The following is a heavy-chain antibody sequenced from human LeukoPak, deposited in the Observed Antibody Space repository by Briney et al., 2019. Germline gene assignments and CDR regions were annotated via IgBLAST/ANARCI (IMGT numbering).Heavy chain of an antibody. Sequence: GGSLRLSCAASGFTFSTYTMNWVRQAPGKGLEWISSISSSSSTIYHADSVKGRFTISRDNAKNSLYLQMNSLRAEDSAVYYCARGGGYYFDYWGQGTLVTVSS. CDR2: ISSSSSTI. CDR1: GFTFSTYT. D-gene: IGHD6-13*01. J-gene: IGHJ4*02. V-gene: IGHV3-48*01. CDR3: ARGGGYYFDY.